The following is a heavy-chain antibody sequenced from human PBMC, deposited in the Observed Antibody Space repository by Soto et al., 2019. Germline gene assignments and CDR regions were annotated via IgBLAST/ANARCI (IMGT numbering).Heavy chain of an antibody. Sequence: SSETLSLTCTVSGGSISSSSYYWGWIRQPPGKGLEWIGSIYYSGSTYYNPSLKSRVTISVDTSKNQFSLKLSSVTAADTAVYYCARQRVGALTLDYYYGMDVWGQGTTVTVSS. D-gene: IGHD1-26*01. CDR3: ARQRVGALTLDYYYGMDV. CDR2: IYYSGST. J-gene: IGHJ6*02. CDR1: GGSISSSSYY. V-gene: IGHV4-39*01.